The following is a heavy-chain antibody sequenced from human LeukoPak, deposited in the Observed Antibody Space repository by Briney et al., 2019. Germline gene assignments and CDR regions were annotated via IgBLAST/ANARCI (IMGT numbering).Heavy chain of an antibody. CDR1: GFTFSSYD. V-gene: IGHV3-48*01. CDR2: ISSGSTSM. Sequence: GGSLRLSCATSGFTFSSYDMNWVRQAPGKGLEWISYISSGSTSMYHADSVKGRFTTSRDNAKNSLYLQMNSLRAEDTAVNYCARDRGVSGTYADYWGQGTLVTVSS. D-gene: IGHD1-26*01. J-gene: IGHJ4*02. CDR3: ARDRGVSGTYADY.